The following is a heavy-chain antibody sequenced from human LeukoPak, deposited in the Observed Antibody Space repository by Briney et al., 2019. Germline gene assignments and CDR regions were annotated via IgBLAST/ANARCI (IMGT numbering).Heavy chain of an antibody. CDR1: GFTFSSYA. D-gene: IGHD6-13*01. CDR3: AKLRSWYGESYFDY. Sequence: PGGSLRLSCAASGFTFSSYAMSWVRQAPGKGLEWVSAISGSGGSTYYADSVRGRFTISRDNSKNTLYLQMNSLRAEDTAVYYCAKLRSWYGESYFDYWGQGTLVTVSS. CDR2: ISGSGGST. J-gene: IGHJ4*02. V-gene: IGHV3-23*01.